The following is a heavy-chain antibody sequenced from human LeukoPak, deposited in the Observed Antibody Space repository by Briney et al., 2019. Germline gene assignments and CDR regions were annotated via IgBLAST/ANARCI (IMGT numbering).Heavy chain of an antibody. Sequence: GGSLRLSCAASEFTFSSYWMSWVRQAPGKGLEWVANIKQDGGQIYYLESVKGRFTVSRDNAKNSLYLQMNSLRAEDTAVYYCARLGARQMLEYWGQGTLVTVSS. J-gene: IGHJ4*02. CDR2: IKQDGGQI. CDR1: EFTFSSYW. D-gene: IGHD4-17*01. V-gene: IGHV3-7*01. CDR3: ARLGARQMLEY.